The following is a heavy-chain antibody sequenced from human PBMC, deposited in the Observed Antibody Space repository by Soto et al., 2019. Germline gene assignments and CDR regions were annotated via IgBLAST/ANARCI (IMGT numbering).Heavy chain of an antibody. CDR2: IYYSGST. J-gene: IGHJ4*02. CDR1: GGSISSGGYY. D-gene: IGHD7-27*01. Sequence: SETLSLTCTVSGGSISSGGYYWSWIRQHPGKGLEWIGYIYYSGSTYYNPSLKSRVTISVDTSKNQFSLKLSSVTAADTAVYYCAGRWGNTYAYWSQGTLVTVSS. V-gene: IGHV4-31*03. CDR3: AGRWGNTYAY.